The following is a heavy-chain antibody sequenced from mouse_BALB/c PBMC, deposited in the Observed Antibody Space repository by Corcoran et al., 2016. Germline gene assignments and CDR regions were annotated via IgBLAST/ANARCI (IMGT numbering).Heavy chain of an antibody. V-gene: IGHV9-3-1*01. J-gene: IGHJ4*01. Sequence: VQLQQSGPELKKPGETVKISCKASGYTFTNYGMNWVKQAPGKGLKWMGWINTYTGEPTYADDFKGRFAFSLETSASTAYLQINNLKNEDTATYFCAREPYAMDYWGQGTSVTVSS. CDR1: GYTFTNYG. CDR3: AREPYAMDY. CDR2: INTYTGEP.